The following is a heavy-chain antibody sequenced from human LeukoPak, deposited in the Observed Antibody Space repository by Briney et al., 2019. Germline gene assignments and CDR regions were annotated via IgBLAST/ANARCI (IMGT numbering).Heavy chain of an antibody. D-gene: IGHD2-15*01. V-gene: IGHV3-7*01. CDR3: ARGFQSGGSPV. CDR1: GFTFSAYS. Sequence: GGSLRLSCAPSGFTFSAYSLGWVRQAPGKGLEWVAKIKKDGSEKDYVDSVKGRFTISRDNDKGSLYLQLNSLRVEDTAIYYCARGFQSGGSPVWGQGTLVTVSS. J-gene: IGHJ4*02. CDR2: IKKDGSEK.